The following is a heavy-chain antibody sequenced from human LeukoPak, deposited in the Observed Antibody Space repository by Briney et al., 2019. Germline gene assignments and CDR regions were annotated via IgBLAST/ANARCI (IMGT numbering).Heavy chain of an antibody. V-gene: IGHV4-30-4*01. Sequence: SQTLSLTCTVSGGSISSGDYYWSWIRQPPGKGLEWIGYTYYSGSTYYNPSLKSRATISVDTSKNQFSLKLTSVTAADTAVYYCARPYYYDSRIDPWGQGTLVTVST. CDR1: GGSISSGDYY. J-gene: IGHJ5*02. CDR3: ARPYYYDSRIDP. CDR2: TYYSGST. D-gene: IGHD3-22*01.